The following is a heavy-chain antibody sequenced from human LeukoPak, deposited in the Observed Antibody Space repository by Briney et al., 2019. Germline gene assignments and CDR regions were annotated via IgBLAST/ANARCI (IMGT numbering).Heavy chain of an antibody. D-gene: IGHD2-8*01. Sequence: SGTLSLTCTVSGASFSSNYWSWIRQPPGKGLEWIGHVDYTGNTKYTSSLKSRVTLSVATSKNQFSLKLTSVTAADTAVYFCAGAPNEYYFDFWVQGVLVTVSS. CDR2: VDYTGNT. CDR1: GASFSSNY. J-gene: IGHJ4*02. V-gene: IGHV4-59*08. CDR3: AGAPNEYYFDF.